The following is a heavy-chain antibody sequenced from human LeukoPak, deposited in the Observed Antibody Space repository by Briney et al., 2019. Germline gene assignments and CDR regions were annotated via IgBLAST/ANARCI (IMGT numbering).Heavy chain of an antibody. CDR1: GYTFTGYY. CDR3: ARDNCSGGSCDWFDP. Sequence: ASVKVSCKVSGYTFTGYYMHWVRQAPGQGLEWMGRINPNSGGTNYAQKFQGRVTMTRDTSISTAYMELSRLRSDDTAVYYCARDNCSGGSCDWFDPWGQGTLVTVSS. CDR2: INPNSGGT. V-gene: IGHV1-2*06. J-gene: IGHJ5*02. D-gene: IGHD2-15*01.